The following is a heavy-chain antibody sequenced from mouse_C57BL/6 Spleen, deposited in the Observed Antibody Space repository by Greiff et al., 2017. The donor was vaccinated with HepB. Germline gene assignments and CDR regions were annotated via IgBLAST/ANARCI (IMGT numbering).Heavy chain of an antibody. J-gene: IGHJ1*03. CDR2: IYPSDSET. D-gene: IGHD1-1*01. CDR3: ARFSLFITTVVEYFDV. CDR1: GYTFTSYW. Sequence: QVQLQQPGAELVRPGSSVKLSCKASGYTFTSYWMDWVKQRPGQGLEWIGNIYPSDSETHYNQKFKDKATLTVDKSSSTAYMQLSSLTSEDSAVYYCARFSLFITTVVEYFDVWGTGTTVTVSS. V-gene: IGHV1-61*01.